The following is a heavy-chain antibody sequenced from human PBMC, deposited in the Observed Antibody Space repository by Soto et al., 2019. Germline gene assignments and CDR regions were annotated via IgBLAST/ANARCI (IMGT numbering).Heavy chain of an antibody. CDR1: GYTFTSYY. V-gene: IGHV1-46*03. J-gene: IGHJ6*03. D-gene: IGHD2-2*01. Sequence: ASVKVSCKASGYTFTSYYMHWVRQAPGQGLEWMRIINPSGGSTSYAQKFQGRVTMTRDTSTSTVYMELSSLRSEDTAVYYCARVLGYCSSTSCPGFHYYYYYMDVWGKGTTVTVSS. CDR3: ARVLGYCSSTSCPGFHYYYYYMDV. CDR2: INPSGGST.